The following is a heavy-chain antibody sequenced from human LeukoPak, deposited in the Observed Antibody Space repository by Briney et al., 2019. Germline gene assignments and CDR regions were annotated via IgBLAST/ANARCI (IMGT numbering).Heavy chain of an antibody. J-gene: IGHJ4*02. D-gene: IGHD1-7*01. CDR2: IYPGDSDT. CDR3: ARRGNWNYAYFDY. V-gene: IGHV5-51*01. CDR1: GYSFTSYW. Sequence: GESLKISCKGSGYSFTSYWIGWVRQMPGKGLEWMGIIYPGDSDTRYSPSFQGQVTISADKSITTAYLQWSSLKASDTAMYYCARRGNWNYAYFDYWGQGTLVTVSS.